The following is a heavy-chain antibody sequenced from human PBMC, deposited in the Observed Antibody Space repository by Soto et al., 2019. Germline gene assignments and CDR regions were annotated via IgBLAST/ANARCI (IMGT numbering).Heavy chain of an antibody. V-gene: IGHV3-23*01. CDR2: ISGSGGST. D-gene: IGHD2-21*02. CDR1: GFTFSSYA. J-gene: IGHJ4*02. Sequence: EVQLLESGGGLVQPGGSLRLSCAASGFTFSSYAMSWVRQAPGKGLEWVSAISGSGGSTYYADSVKGRFTISRDNSKNTLYLQMNSLRAEDTAVYYCAKRGAVVTHEPYYFDYWGQGTLVTVSS. CDR3: AKRGAVVTHEPYYFDY.